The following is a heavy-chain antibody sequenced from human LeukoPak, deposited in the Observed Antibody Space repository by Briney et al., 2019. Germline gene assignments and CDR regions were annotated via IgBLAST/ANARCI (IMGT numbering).Heavy chain of an antibody. CDR1: GFTFSDYS. D-gene: IGHD6-19*01. CDR3: ARDPYRPVQNDSSGGYMDV. V-gene: IGHV3-48*01. Sequence: PGGSLRLSCAASGFTFSDYSMNWVRQAPGKGLEWVSYISSSSSTIYYADSVKGRFTISRDNAKNSLYLQMNSPRAEDTAVYYCARDPYRPVQNDSSGGYMDVWGKGTTVTVSS. CDR2: ISSSSSTI. J-gene: IGHJ6*03.